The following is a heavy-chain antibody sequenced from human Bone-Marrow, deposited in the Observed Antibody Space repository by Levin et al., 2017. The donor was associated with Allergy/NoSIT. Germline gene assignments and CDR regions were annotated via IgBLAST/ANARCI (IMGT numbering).Heavy chain of an antibody. CDR2: FYKDGRT. CDR1: GFSVSDNY. CDR3: ARAPGWLSSTYYYPFNV. Sequence: QPGESLKISCAVSGFSVSDNYMGWVRQAPGRGLECVSVFYKDGRTYYADSVKGRFTISRDKNTLSLQMNTLRADDTAVYFCARAPGWLSSTYYYPFNVWGQGTTVTVSS. V-gene: IGHV3-53*01. D-gene: IGHD3-22*01. J-gene: IGHJ6*02.